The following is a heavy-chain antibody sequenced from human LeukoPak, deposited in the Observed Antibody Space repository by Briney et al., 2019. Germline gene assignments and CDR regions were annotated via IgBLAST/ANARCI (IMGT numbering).Heavy chain of an antibody. V-gene: IGHV4-38-2*01. CDR1: GYSISSGYY. J-gene: IGHJ4*02. CDR2: IYHSGST. D-gene: IGHD3-3*01. CDR3: ARPLQNYDFWSGYYF. Sequence: SETLSLTCAVPGYSISSGYYWGWVRQPPEKGLECIGSIYHSGSTYYNPSLKSRVTISVDTSKNQFSLKLSSVTAADTAVYYCARPLQNYDFWSGYYFWGQGTLVTVSS.